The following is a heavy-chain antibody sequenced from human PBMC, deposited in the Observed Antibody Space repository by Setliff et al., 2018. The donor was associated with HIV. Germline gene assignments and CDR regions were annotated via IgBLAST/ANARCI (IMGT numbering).Heavy chain of an antibody. CDR2: IKGDGSET. CDR1: GFTFNNYW. V-gene: IGHV3-7*01. Sequence: GESLKISCTASGFTFNNYWMSWVRQAPGKRPEWVANIKGDGSETYYVDSVKGLFTISRDNAKNSLYLQMDSPRVEDTAVYYCARPFDQWGQGALVTVSS. CDR3: ARPFDQ. J-gene: IGHJ4*02.